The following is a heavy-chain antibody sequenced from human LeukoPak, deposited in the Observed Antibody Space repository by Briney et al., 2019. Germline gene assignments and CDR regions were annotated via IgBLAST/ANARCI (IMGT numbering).Heavy chain of an antibody. J-gene: IGHJ4*02. Sequence: PSETLSLTCTVSGGSSSSYYWSWIRQPPGKGLEWIGYIYYSGSTNYNPSLKSRVTISVDTSKNQFSLKLSSVTAADTAVYYCARDYDSSGFDYWGQGTLVTVSS. D-gene: IGHD3-22*01. V-gene: IGHV4-59*01. CDR3: ARDYDSSGFDY. CDR2: IYYSGST. CDR1: GGSSSSYY.